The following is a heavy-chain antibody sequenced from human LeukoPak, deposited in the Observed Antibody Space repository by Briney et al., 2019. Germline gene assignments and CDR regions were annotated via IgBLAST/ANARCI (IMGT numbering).Heavy chain of an antibody. Sequence: PGGSLRLSCAASGFTVSGNYMNWVRQAPGKGLEWVSYINSGSSTIYYADSVKGRFTISRDNAKNSLSLQMNSLRAEDTAVYYCARMGTTLWAFDIWGQGTMVTVSS. V-gene: IGHV3-48*01. CDR2: INSGSSTI. CDR3: ARMGTTLWAFDI. J-gene: IGHJ3*02. CDR1: GFTVSGNY. D-gene: IGHD1-26*01.